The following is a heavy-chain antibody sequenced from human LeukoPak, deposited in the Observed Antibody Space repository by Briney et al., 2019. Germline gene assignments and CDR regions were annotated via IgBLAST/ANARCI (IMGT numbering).Heavy chain of an antibody. J-gene: IGHJ5*02. CDR3: AKPYYGSGSRNWFAP. D-gene: IGHD3-10*01. CDR2: ISYDGSNK. V-gene: IGHV3-30*18. Sequence: GRSLRLSCAASGFTFSSYGMHWVRQAPGKGLEWVAVISYDGSNKYYADSVKGRFTISRDNSKNTLYLQMNSLRAEDTAVYYCAKPYYGSGSRNWFAPWGQGTLVTVSS. CDR1: GFTFSSYG.